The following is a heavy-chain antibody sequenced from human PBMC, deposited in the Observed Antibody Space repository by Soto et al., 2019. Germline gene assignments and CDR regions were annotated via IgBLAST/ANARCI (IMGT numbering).Heavy chain of an antibody. CDR3: ARDSDEGGYYSYYYIDV. J-gene: IGHJ6*03. CDR2: ISAYNGNT. Sequence: QVQLVQSGAEVKKPGASVKVSCKTSGYTFTSYGISWVRQAPGQGLEWMGWISAYNGNTNYAQKLQGKVTMTTDTSTSTAYMELRSLRSDGTAGYYWARDSDEGGYYSYYYIDVWGKGTTVTVSS. CDR1: GYTFTSYG. V-gene: IGHV1-18*01.